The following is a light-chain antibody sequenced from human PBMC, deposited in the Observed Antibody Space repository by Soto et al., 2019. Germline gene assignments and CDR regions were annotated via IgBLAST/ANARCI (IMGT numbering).Light chain of an antibody. V-gene: IGLV2-23*01. J-gene: IGLJ1*01. CDR3: CSYTGSSPYV. CDR2: EDT. CDR1: NSDIGSYNL. Sequence: QSALTQPASVSGSPGQSITISCTGTNSDIGSYNLVSWYQQHPGKAPKLMIYEDTKRPSGVSDRFSGSKSGNTASLTVSGLQAEDEADYYCCSYTGSSPYVFGTGTKVTVL.